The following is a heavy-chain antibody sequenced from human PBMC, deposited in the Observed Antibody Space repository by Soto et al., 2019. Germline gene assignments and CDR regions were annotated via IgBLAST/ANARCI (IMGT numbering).Heavy chain of an antibody. J-gene: IGHJ1*01. Sequence: PSVNRACKASGYTFSDYYIHWVRQAPGQGLEWMGWIDPRNGGTKYAQKFQDRFSMTTDTSTSTASMELRRLRSDDTAVFFCASVRHRNVIPAWGQGSLVIVSS. CDR3: ASVRHRNVIPA. CDR2: IDPRNGGT. D-gene: IGHD3-16*02. CDR1: GYTFSDYY. V-gene: IGHV1-2*02.